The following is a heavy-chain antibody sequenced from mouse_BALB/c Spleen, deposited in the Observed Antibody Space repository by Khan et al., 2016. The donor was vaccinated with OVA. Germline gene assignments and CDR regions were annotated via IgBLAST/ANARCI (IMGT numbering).Heavy chain of an antibody. J-gene: IGHJ2*01. CDR3: ARVYGGDFDY. CDR2: ISYSGNT. Sequence: EVQLQESGPGLVKPSQSLSLTCTVTGYSITSDYAWNWIRQFPGNKLEWMGFISYSGNTNYNPYLKSRISVTRDTSKNQFFLQLNSVTTEDTATYYGARVYGGDFDYWGQGTTLTVSA. V-gene: IGHV3-2*02. CDR1: GYSITSDYA. D-gene: IGHD2-10*02.